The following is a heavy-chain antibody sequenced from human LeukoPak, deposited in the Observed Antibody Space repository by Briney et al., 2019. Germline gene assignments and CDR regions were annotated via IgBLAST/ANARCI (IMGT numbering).Heavy chain of an antibody. D-gene: IGHD3-22*01. J-gene: IGHJ6*03. CDR3: ARVDSYYYMDV. CDR1: GGSISSSNNYY. Sequence: SETLSLTCKVSGGSISSSNNYYWGWIRQPPGKGLERIGSIYYSGSTYYNPSLKTRVTISVDTSKNQFSLKVTSVTAADTAVYYCARVDSYYYMDVWGKGTTVTVSS. CDR2: IYYSGST. V-gene: IGHV4-39*07.